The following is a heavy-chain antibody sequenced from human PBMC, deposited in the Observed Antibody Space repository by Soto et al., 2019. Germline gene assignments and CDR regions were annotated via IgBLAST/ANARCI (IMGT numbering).Heavy chain of an antibody. CDR1: GGSITTTTYY. J-gene: IGHJ3*02. D-gene: IGHD3-10*01. V-gene: IGHV4-39*07. Sequence: TSETLSLTCTVSGGSITTTTYYWGWIRQPPGKGLEWIGNIHYSGSTNYNPSLKSRVTISVDTSKNQFSLKLSSVTAADTAVYYCARVGSYHSTAFDIWGQGTMVTVSS. CDR2: IHYSGST. CDR3: ARVGSYHSTAFDI.